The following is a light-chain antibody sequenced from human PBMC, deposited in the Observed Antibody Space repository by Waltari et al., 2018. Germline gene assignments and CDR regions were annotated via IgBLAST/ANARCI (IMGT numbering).Light chain of an antibody. Sequence: VIWVTQSPSLLSASPGDRVTISCRVSQGISSHLAWYQQKPGKAPDLLIYDTSNLQSGVPSRFSGSGSVTDFTLTISSLQSEDFATYCCQQYYNFPHTFGQGTKLEI. CDR2: DTS. J-gene: IGKJ2*01. CDR1: QGISSH. CDR3: QQYYNFPHT. V-gene: IGKV1D-8*01.